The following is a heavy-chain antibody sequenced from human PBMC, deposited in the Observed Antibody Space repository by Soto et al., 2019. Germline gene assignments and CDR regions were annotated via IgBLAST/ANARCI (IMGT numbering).Heavy chain of an antibody. Sequence: QVQLVQSGAEVKKPGSSVKVSCKASGGTFSNYSISWVRQAPGQGLEWMGRIIPIFGIANYAQKFQGRVTMNADKTTSTADMEQSSLRSEDTVVYYCEGESGEWVHCGMDVWGQGTTVTFSS. J-gene: IGHJ6*01. CDR2: IIPIFGIA. CDR1: GGTFSNYS. V-gene: IGHV1-69*04. CDR3: EGESGEWVHCGMDV. D-gene: IGHD3-10*01.